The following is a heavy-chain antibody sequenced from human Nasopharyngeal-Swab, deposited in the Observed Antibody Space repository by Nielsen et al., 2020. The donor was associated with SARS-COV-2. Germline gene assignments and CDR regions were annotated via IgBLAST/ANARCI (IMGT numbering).Heavy chain of an antibody. CDR1: GGTFSSYA. D-gene: IGHD6-6*01. Sequence: SVKVSCRASGGTFSSYAISWVRQAPGQGLEWMGGIIPIFGTANYAQKFQGRVTITADESTSTAYMELSSLRSEDTAVYYCTTQLGDAFDIWGQGTMVTVSS. CDR3: TTQLGDAFDI. V-gene: IGHV1-69*13. J-gene: IGHJ3*02. CDR2: IIPIFGTA.